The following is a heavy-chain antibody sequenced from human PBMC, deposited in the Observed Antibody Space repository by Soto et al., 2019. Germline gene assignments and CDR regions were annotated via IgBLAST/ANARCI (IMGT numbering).Heavy chain of an antibody. CDR2: IYPGDSDT. Sequence: PGESLKISCKGSGYSFTSYWIGWVRQMPGKGLEWMGIIYPGDSDTRYSPSFQGQVTISADKSISTAYLQWSSLKASDTAMYYCARWIKYSSSSDAFDIWGQGTMVTVSS. D-gene: IGHD6-6*01. J-gene: IGHJ3*02. CDR1: GYSFTSYW. CDR3: ARWIKYSSSSDAFDI. V-gene: IGHV5-51*01.